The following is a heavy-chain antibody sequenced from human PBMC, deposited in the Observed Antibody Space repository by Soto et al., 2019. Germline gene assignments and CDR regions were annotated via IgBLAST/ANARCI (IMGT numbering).Heavy chain of an antibody. CDR1: GFTFSTYA. D-gene: IGHD1-26*01. V-gene: IGHV3-23*01. CDR3: AKSGFADLEY. J-gene: IGHJ1*01. Sequence: DVQLLQSGGGLVQPGGSLRLSCAASGFTFSTYAMAWVRQAPGKGLEWVSTVSGGGDHTYYADSVKGRSTISRDASKNTLYLQMDSLRVEDTAVYYCAKSGFADLEYWGQGALVTVSS. CDR2: VSGGGDHT.